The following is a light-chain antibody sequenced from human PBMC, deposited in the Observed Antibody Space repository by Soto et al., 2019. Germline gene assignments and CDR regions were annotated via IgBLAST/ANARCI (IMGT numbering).Light chain of an antibody. J-gene: IGLJ1*01. CDR1: NSDIGSYDL. CDR3: CSYAGSPTFYV. CDR2: EVS. Sequence: QSVLTQPASVSGSPGQSITISCTGTNSDIGSYDLVSWYQQHPGKAPKVMIFEVSQRPSGVSNRFSGSKSGNTASLTISGLQAEDEADYYCCSYAGSPTFYVFGTGTKVTVL. V-gene: IGLV2-23*02.